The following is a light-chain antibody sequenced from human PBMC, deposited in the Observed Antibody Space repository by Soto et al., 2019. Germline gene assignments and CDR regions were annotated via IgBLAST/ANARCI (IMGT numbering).Light chain of an antibody. CDR3: QTWGTGVV. CDR1: SGHSSYD. CDR2: LNSDGSH. V-gene: IGLV4-69*01. Sequence: QSVLTQSPSASASLGASVKLTCTLSSGHSSYDIAWHQQQPEKGPRYLMKLNSDGSHSKGAVIPDRFSGSSSGAERYLTISGLQSDDEADYYCQTWGTGVVFGGGTKLTVL. J-gene: IGLJ2*01.